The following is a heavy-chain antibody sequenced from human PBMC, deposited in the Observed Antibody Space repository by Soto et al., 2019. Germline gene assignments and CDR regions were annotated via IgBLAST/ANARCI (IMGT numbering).Heavy chain of an antibody. CDR3: ASRDSGNSVDY. D-gene: IGHD2-21*02. J-gene: IGHJ4*02. Sequence: SETLSLTCTVSGGSFTSNNWWTCVRQTPGQGLEWIGEIYRTGSTNYNPSLRSRVTISLDKSENQFSLKVTSLTAADTAVYDCASRDSGNSVDYWGQGTVVTVSS. CDR2: IYRTGST. CDR1: GGSFTSNNW. V-gene: IGHV4-4*02.